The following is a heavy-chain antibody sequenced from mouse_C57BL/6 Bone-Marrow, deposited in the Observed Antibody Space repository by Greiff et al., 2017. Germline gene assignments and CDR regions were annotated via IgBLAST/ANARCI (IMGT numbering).Heavy chain of an antibody. CDR3: ARRDYDYDGFDY. V-gene: IGHV1-42*01. D-gene: IGHD2-4*01. J-gene: IGHJ2*01. CDR1: GYSFTGYY. CDR2: INPSTGGT. Sequence: VQLQQSGPELVKPGASVKISCKASGYSFTGYYMNWVKQSPEKSLEWIGEINPSTGGTTYNQKFKAKATLTVDKSSSTAYMQLKSLTSEDSAVYYCARRDYDYDGFDYWGQGTTLTVSS.